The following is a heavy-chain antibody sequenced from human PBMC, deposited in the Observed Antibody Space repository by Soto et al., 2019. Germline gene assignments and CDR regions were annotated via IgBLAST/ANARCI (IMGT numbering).Heavy chain of an antibody. J-gene: IGHJ4*02. V-gene: IGHV1-8*01. CDR2: VSPCNGNA. D-gene: IGHD1-1*01. Sequence: QVQVVQSRAEVKKPGASVKVSCKTSGYTFTDYDINWVRQATGKGLEWMGWVSPCNGNAGYAPKVKCRVTINSDMSISTVYMELGSLTSGDTAVYFCAVTTGFWGQGTMITVSS. CDR1: GYTFTDYD. CDR3: AVTTGF.